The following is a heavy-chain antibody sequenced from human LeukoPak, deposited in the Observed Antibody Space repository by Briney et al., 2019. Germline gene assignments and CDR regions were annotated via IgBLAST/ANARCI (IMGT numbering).Heavy chain of an antibody. CDR2: ISDRGRT. Sequence: ASQTLSLTCTVSGGSVSSGGYYWRWIRQHPQKGLEWIGYISDRGRTYYNPSLMSRLTISVDTSKNQFSLRLTSVTAANTAVYYCARSSRLGQLSLGYWGQGTLVTVSS. J-gene: IGHJ4*02. D-gene: IGHD3-16*02. CDR3: ARSSRLGQLSLGY. CDR1: GGSVSSGGYY. V-gene: IGHV4-31*03.